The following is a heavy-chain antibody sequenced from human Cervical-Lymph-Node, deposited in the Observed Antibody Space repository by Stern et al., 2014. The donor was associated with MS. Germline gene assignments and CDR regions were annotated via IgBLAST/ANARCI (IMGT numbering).Heavy chain of an antibody. CDR2: ISPYNGNT. J-gene: IGHJ4*02. V-gene: IGHV1-18*04. CDR3: ARPLGRGYSYGLSY. Sequence: QVQLVQSGAEVKKPGASVKVSCKASGYTFTSYGISWVRQAPRQGLEWMGWISPYNGNTNYAQKIQGRVTMTTDPSTSTAYMELRSLRSDDTAVYYCARPLGRGYSYGLSYWGQGTLVTVSS. CDR1: GYTFTSYG. D-gene: IGHD5-18*01.